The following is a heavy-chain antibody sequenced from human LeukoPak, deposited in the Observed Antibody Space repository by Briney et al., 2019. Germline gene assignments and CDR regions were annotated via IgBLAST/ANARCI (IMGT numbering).Heavy chain of an antibody. D-gene: IGHD2-21*01. Sequence: AASVKVSCKASGGTFSSYAISWVRQAPGQGLEWMGGIIPIFGTANYAQKFQGRVTITADESTSTAYMELSSLRSEDTAVYYCARLEVIAYYFDYWGQGTLVTVSS. CDR2: IIPIFGTA. V-gene: IGHV1-69*13. J-gene: IGHJ4*02. CDR3: ARLEVIAYYFDY. CDR1: GGTFSSYA.